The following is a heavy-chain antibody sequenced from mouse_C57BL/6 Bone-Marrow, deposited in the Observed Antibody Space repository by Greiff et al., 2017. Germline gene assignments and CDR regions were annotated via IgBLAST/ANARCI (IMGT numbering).Heavy chain of an antibody. CDR2: ISGGGGNT. D-gene: IGHD1-1*01. CDR1: GFTFSSYT. CDR3: SRQVTTVLATKYFDV. V-gene: IGHV5-9*01. J-gene: IGHJ1*03. Sequence: LVASGGGLVKPGGSLKLSCAASGFTFSSYTMSWVRQTPEKRLQWVAAISGGGGNTYYPDSVKGRFTISRDNDKNILYLQMNSLRSEDTALYYCSRQVTTVLATKYFDVWGTGTTVTVSS.